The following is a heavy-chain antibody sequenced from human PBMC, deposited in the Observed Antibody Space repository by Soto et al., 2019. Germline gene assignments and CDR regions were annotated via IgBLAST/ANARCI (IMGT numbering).Heavy chain of an antibody. CDR3: ARQYSSSSKTRQNQYYFDY. D-gene: IGHD6-6*01. J-gene: IGHJ4*02. Sequence: SETLSLTCTVSGGSISSGGYYWSWIRQHPGKGLEWIGYIYYSGSTYYNPSLKSRVTISVDTSKNQFSLKLSSVTAADTAVYYCARQYSSSSKTRQNQYYFDYWGQGTLVTVPS. CDR2: IYYSGST. V-gene: IGHV4-31*03. CDR1: GGSISSGGYY.